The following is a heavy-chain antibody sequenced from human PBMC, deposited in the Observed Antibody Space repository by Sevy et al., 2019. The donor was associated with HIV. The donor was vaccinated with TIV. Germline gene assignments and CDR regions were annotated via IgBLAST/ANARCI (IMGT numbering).Heavy chain of an antibody. CDR1: GFTFSSYS. D-gene: IGHD2-21*01. J-gene: IGHJ6*02. Sequence: GGSLRLSCAASGFTFSSYSMNWVRQAPGKGLEWVSSISSSSSYIYYADSVKGRFTISRDNAKNSLYLKMNSLRAEDTAVYYCARDPYLRYGMDVWGQGTTVTVSS. V-gene: IGHV3-21*01. CDR3: ARDPYLRYGMDV. CDR2: ISSSSSYI.